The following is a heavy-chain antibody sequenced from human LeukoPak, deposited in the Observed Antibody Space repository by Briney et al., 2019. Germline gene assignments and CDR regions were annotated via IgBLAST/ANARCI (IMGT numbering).Heavy chain of an antibody. V-gene: IGHV5-51*01. CDR3: ARGRRFGELSHPTYYFDY. J-gene: IGHJ4*02. CDR1: GYSFTSYW. Sequence: GESLKISCKGSGYSFTSYWIGWVRQMPGKGLEWMGIIYPGDSDTRYSPSFQGQVTISADKSISTAYLQWGSLKASDTAVYYCARGRRFGELSHPTYYFDYWGQGTLVAVSS. D-gene: IGHD3-10*01. CDR2: IYPGDSDT.